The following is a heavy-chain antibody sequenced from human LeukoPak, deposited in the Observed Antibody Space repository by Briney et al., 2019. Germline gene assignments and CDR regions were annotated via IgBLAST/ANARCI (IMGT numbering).Heavy chain of an antibody. V-gene: IGHV3-21*01. Sequence: GGSLRLSCAASGFTFSSYSMNWVRQAPGKGLEWVSSISSSSSYIYYADSVKGRFTISRDNAKNSLYLQMNSLRAEDTAVYYCARVRMVPSGAAAGTIVIDCWGQGTLVTVSS. CDR3: ARVRMVPSGAAAGTIVIDC. D-gene: IGHD6-13*01. CDR1: GFTFSSYS. J-gene: IGHJ4*02. CDR2: ISSSSSYI.